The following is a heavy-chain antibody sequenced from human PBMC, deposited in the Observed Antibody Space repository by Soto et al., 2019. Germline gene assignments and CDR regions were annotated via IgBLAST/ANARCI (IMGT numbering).Heavy chain of an antibody. D-gene: IGHD2-15*01. CDR3: AKGDAVVVVAGTDDGLFDY. J-gene: IGHJ4*02. Sequence: QPGGSLRLSCAASGFTFSHFAMSWVRQAPGKGLEWVSAISGSGGDTYYAVSVKGRFTISRDNSKNTLFLQMKSLRAEDTALYYCAKGDAVVVVAGTDDGLFDYWGQGTLVTVSS. CDR1: GFTFSHFA. CDR2: ISGSGGDT. V-gene: IGHV3-23*01.